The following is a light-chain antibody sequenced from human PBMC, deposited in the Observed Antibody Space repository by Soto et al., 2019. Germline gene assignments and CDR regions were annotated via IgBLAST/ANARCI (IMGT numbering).Light chain of an antibody. CDR1: QRVSSD. V-gene: IGKV3-15*01. CDR2: GAY. J-gene: IGKJ1*01. Sequence: EIVMTHPPATLSVSPWEIATLSCRASQRVSSDLAWYQQKPGQAPRLLIYGAYTRATGIPARFSGTGSGTELTLTISSLQSEDFAVYYCQQYGSSGTFGQGTKVDIK. CDR3: QQYGSSGT.